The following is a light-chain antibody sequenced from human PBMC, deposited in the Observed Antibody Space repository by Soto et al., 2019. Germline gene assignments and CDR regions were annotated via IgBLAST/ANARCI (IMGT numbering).Light chain of an antibody. CDR3: QQFKDYVWT. CDR1: QGISSY. Sequence: AIRLTPSPCSFSASTGERVTLTCRASQGISSYSAWYQQKPGRAPSLIIYDASTLERGVPSRFSGSGSGTEFTLIISNLQPDDFATYYCQQFKDYVWTFGQGTK. J-gene: IGKJ1*01. V-gene: IGKV1-8*01. CDR2: DAS.